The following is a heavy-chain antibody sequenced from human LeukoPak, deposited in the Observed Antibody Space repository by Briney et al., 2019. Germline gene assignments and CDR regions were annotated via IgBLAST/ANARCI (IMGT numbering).Heavy chain of an antibody. Sequence: GGSLRLSCAASGFTFSRFSMNWVRQAPGKGLEWVSYISYSSSTIYYADSVKGRFTISRDNAKKSLYLQMNSLRDEDTPVYFCARHRTSGWSELDPWGQGTLVTVSS. CDR3: ARHRTSGWSELDP. J-gene: IGHJ5*02. V-gene: IGHV3-48*02. CDR1: GFTFSRFS. CDR2: ISYSSSTI. D-gene: IGHD6-19*01.